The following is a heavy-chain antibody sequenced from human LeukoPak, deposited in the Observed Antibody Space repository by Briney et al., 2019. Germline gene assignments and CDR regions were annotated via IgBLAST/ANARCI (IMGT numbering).Heavy chain of an antibody. CDR1: GFTFSSYA. Sequence: GGSLRLSCAASGFTFSSYAMHWVRQAPGKGLEWVGNIKEDGSEKYHVDSVKGRFLISRDNAKNSLYLQMSSLGAEDTAVYYCARDRGSMGAQPFDYWGQGTLVTVSS. CDR2: IKEDGSEK. D-gene: IGHD1-26*01. V-gene: IGHV3-7*01. J-gene: IGHJ4*02. CDR3: ARDRGSMGAQPFDY.